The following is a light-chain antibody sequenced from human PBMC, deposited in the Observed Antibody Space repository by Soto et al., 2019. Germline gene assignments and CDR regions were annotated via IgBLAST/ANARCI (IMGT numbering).Light chain of an antibody. Sequence: EIVLTQSPGTLSLSPGEGATLSCRASQSVSSNFLAWYQQKPGQAPRLLISGASNRATGIPDRFSGSGSGTDFTLTISRLEPEDFAVYYCQQYGSSPPTFGQGTKVDIK. J-gene: IGKJ1*01. CDR2: GAS. CDR1: QSVSSNF. CDR3: QQYGSSPPT. V-gene: IGKV3-20*01.